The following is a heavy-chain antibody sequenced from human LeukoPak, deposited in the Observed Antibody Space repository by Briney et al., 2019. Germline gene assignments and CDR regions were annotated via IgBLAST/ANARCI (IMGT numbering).Heavy chain of an antibody. D-gene: IGHD1-26*01. J-gene: IGHJ5*02. CDR1: GGSISSYY. Sequence: SETLSLTCTVSGGSISSYYWSWIRQPAGKGLEWIGRIYTSGSTNYNPSLKSRVTMSVDTSKNQFSLKLSSVTAADTAVYYCARSIVGATVYWFDPWGQGTLVTVSS. CDR3: ARSIVGATVYWFDP. V-gene: IGHV4-4*07. CDR2: IYTSGST.